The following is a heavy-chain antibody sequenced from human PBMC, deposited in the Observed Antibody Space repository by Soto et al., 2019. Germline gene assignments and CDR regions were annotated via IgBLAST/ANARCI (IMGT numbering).Heavy chain of an antibody. Sequence: GGSLRLSCAASGFTFSSYAMSWVRQAPGKGLEWVSAISGSGGSTYYADSVKGRFTISRDNSKNTLYLQMNSLRAEDTAVYYCTTGNQDYYYYMDVWGKGTTVTVSS. V-gene: IGHV3-23*01. J-gene: IGHJ6*03. CDR3: TTGNQDYYYYMDV. CDR2: ISGSGGST. CDR1: GFTFSSYA.